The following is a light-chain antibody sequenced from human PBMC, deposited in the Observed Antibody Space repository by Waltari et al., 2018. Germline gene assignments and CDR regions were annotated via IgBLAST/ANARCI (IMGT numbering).Light chain of an antibody. Sequence: QSALTQSASVSGSPGQSITISCTGTSSDVGRYNLVSWYQQHPGKAPKLMIYEGSTRPSGVSNRFSGSKSGNTASLTISGLQAEDEADYYCCSYAGSSTWVFGGGTKLTVL. CDR2: EGS. J-gene: IGLJ3*02. CDR1: SSDVGRYNL. CDR3: CSYAGSSTWV. V-gene: IGLV2-23*01.